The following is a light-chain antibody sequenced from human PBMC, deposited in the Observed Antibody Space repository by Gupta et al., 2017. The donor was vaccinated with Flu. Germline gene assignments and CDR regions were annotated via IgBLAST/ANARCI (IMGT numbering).Light chain of an antibody. Sequence: DAVMTQSPLSLPVTLGQPASISCRSSESLVYSDGDSYVSWFHQRPGQSPRRRSYKASNRDSGVPDRSSGSGSGTDFTLTIRRLEAEDVGVYDCMTSTRWTGTFGQGTKVEI. CDR3: MTSTRWTGT. CDR2: KAS. V-gene: IGKV2-30*01. J-gene: IGKJ1*01. CDR1: ESLVYSDGDSY.